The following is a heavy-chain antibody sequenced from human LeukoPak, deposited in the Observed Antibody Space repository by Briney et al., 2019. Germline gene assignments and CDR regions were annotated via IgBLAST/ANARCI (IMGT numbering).Heavy chain of an antibody. V-gene: IGHV1-2*02. CDR3: ARLITMVRDEFDY. J-gene: IGHJ4*02. Sequence: ASVKVSCKASGYTFTGYYMHWVRQAPGQGLEWMGWINPNSGGTNYAQKFQGRVTTTRDTSISAAYMELSRLRSDDTAVYYCARLITMVRDEFDYWGQGTLVTVSS. CDR1: GYTFTGYY. CDR2: INPNSGGT. D-gene: IGHD3-10*01.